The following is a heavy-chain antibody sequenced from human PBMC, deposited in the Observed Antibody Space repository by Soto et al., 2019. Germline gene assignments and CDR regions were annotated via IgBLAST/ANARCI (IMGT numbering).Heavy chain of an antibody. V-gene: IGHV2-5*02. Sequence: QITLRESGPALVRPAQTLTLTCTFSGFSLTSPHMGVAWIRQPPGKAMEGLALIYWDDDERFNPSLKDRLAISKDTSKNQVVLTMTNMGPRDTATYFCAHAGDYDLLSFDHWGPGTLVTVSS. CDR2: IYWDDDE. CDR3: AHAGDYDLLSFDH. CDR1: GFSLTSPHMG. J-gene: IGHJ4*02. D-gene: IGHD4-17*01.